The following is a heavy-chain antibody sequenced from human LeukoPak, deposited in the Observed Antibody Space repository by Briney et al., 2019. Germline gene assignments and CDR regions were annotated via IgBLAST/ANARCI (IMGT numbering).Heavy chain of an antibody. Sequence: GGSLRLSCAASGFTFSSYAMHWVRQAPGKGLEWVAVISYDGSNKYYADSVKGRFTISRDNSKNTLYLQMSSLRAEDTAVYYCVKDPARPDYYYYGMDVWGQGTTVTVSS. CDR2: ISYDGSNK. CDR3: VKDPARPDYYYYGMDV. D-gene: IGHD6-25*01. V-gene: IGHV3-30*14. J-gene: IGHJ6*02. CDR1: GFTFSSYA.